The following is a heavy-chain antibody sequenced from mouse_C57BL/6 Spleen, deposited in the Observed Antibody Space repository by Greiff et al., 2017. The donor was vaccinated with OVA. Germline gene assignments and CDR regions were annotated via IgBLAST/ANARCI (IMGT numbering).Heavy chain of an antibody. D-gene: IGHD1-1*01. CDR1: GFTFSDYG. CDR2: ISSGSSTI. V-gene: IGHV5-17*01. CDR3: ARPLITTVVADYYAMDY. Sequence: EVKLMESGGGLVKPGGSLKLSCAASGFTFSDYGMHWVRPAPEKGLEWVAYISSGSSTISYADTVQGRFTISRDNAKNPLFLQITSLRSEDTAMYYCARPLITTVVADYYAMDYWGQGTSVTVSS. J-gene: IGHJ4*01.